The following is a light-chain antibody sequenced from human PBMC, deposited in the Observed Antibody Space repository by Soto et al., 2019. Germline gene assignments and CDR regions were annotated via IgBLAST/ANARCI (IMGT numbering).Light chain of an antibody. CDR2: YAS. V-gene: IGKV3-15*01. J-gene: IGKJ3*01. Sequence: EIVMTQSPATLSVSPGERATLSCRASQSVSSNLAWYQQKPGQAPRLLIYYASTRATGIPARFSGSGSGTEFTLTISSLQSEDFAVYYCQQYNNWPRGTFGPGTKVDIK. CDR1: QSVSSN. CDR3: QQYNNWPRGT.